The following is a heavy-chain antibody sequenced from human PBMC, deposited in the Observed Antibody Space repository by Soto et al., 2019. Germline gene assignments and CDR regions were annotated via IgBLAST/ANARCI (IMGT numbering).Heavy chain of an antibody. CDR1: GFTFSSYA. J-gene: IGHJ6*02. V-gene: IGHV3-48*02. CDR2: ISSSSSTI. CDR3: ARVRWGNRTTVTTRYYYGMDV. Sequence: GGSLRLSCAASGFTFSSYAMHWVRQAPGKGLEWVSYISSSSSTIYYANSVKGRFTISRDNAKNSLYLQMNSLRDEDTAVYYCARVRWGNRTTVTTRYYYGMDVWGQGTTVTVSS. D-gene: IGHD4-4*01.